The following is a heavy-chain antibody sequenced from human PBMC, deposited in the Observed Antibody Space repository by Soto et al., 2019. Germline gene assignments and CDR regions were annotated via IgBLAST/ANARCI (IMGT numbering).Heavy chain of an antibody. CDR2: ISGSGDGT. CDR1: VSSVSDYA. CDR3: TKSRRSVLMVYGFGGMDV. V-gene: IGHV3-23*01. J-gene: IGHJ6*02. Sequence: WWSLRLSCSASVSSVSDYAMSWFRQAPGKGLEWVSSISGSGDGTYYGDSVKGRFTLSRDTSQKTLYLQMNNLRGEDTAVYFCTKSRRSVLMVYGFGGMDVWGRGTTVTVSS. D-gene: IGHD2-8*01.